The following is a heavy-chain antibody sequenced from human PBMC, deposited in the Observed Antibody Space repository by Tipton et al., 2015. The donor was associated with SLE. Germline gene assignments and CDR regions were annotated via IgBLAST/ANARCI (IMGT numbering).Heavy chain of an antibody. CDR1: GFTFSSYS. J-gene: IGHJ3*02. CDR3: ARVGEMATSDAFDI. CDR2: ISSSSSYI. Sequence: SLRLSCAASGFTFSSYSMNWVRQAPGKGLEWVSSISSSSSYIYYADSVKGRFTISRDNAKNSLYLQMNSLRAEDTALYYCARVGEMATSDAFDIWGQGTMVTVSS. D-gene: IGHD5-24*01. V-gene: IGHV3-21*04.